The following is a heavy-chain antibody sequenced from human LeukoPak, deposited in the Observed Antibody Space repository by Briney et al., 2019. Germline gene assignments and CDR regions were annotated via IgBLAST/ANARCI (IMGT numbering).Heavy chain of an antibody. J-gene: IGHJ1*01. CDR3: AKAPQWELRMEYFQH. V-gene: IGHV3-9*01. Sequence: PGGSLRLSCAASGFTFDDYAMHWVRQAPGKGLEWVSGISWNSGSIGYADSVKGRFTISRDNAKNSLYLQMNSLRAEDTALYYCAKAPQWELRMEYFQHWGQGTLVTVSS. CDR1: GFTFDDYA. D-gene: IGHD1-26*01. CDR2: ISWNSGSI.